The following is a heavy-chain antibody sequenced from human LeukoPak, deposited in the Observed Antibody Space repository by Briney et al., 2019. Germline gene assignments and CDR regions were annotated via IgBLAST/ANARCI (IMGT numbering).Heavy chain of an antibody. CDR3: ARVSYDTFSFDY. D-gene: IGHD3-9*01. CDR2: IYHNGNA. V-gene: IGHV4-31*03. CDR1: TGSISTSGYY. J-gene: IGHJ4*02. Sequence: PSETLSLTCTVSTGSISTSGYYWSWIRQHPGQGLEWIGYIYHNGNAYFNPSLKSRASLSVDTSEDQFSLRLSSVTAADTAVYFCARVSYDTFSFDYWGQGTLVSVSS.